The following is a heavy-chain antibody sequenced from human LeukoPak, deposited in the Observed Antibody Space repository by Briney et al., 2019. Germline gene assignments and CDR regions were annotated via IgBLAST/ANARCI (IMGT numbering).Heavy chain of an antibody. D-gene: IGHD6-19*01. CDR1: GGSISSYY. CDR2: IYYSGST. V-gene: IGHV4-59*01. J-gene: IGHJ3*02. Sequence: SGTLSLTCTVSGGSISSYYWSRIRQPPGEGLEWIGYIYYSGSTNYNPSLKSRVTISVDTSKNQFSLKLSSVTAADTAVYYCAGHRESSGWYLALNAFDIWGQGTMVTVSS. CDR3: AGHRESSGWYLALNAFDI.